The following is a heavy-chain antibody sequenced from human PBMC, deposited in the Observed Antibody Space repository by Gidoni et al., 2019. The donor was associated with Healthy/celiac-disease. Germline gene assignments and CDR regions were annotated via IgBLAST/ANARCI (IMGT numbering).Heavy chain of an antibody. D-gene: IGHD3-3*01. J-gene: IGHJ4*02. Sequence: QVQLQESGPGLVKPSETLSLTCTVSGGPISSYYWSWIRQPPGKGLEWIGYIYYSGSTNYNPSLKSRVTISVDTSKNQFSLKLSSVTAADTAVYYCARGYSDFWSGYYPSGFDYWGQGTLVTVSS. V-gene: IGHV4-59*01. CDR1: GGPISSYY. CDR3: ARGYSDFWSGYYPSGFDY. CDR2: IYYSGST.